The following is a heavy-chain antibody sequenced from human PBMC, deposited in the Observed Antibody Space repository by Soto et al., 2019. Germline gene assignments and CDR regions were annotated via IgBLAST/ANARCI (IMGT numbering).Heavy chain of an antibody. Sequence: EVQLVESGGGLVKPGGSLRLSCAASGFTFSNAWMSWVRQAPGKGLEWVGRIKSKTDGGTTDYAAPVKDRFTISRDDSKNTLYLQMNSLKTEDTAVYYCTTAITMIVVVRAGAFDIWGQGTMVTVSS. D-gene: IGHD3-22*01. CDR3: TTAITMIVVVRAGAFDI. CDR1: GFTFSNAW. J-gene: IGHJ3*02. V-gene: IGHV3-15*01. CDR2: IKSKTDGGTT.